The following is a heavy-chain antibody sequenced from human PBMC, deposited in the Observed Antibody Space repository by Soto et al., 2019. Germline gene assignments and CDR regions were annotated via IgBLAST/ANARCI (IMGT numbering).Heavy chain of an antibody. Sequence: GGSLRLSCAASGFTFSSYGMHWVRQAPGKGLEWVAVISYDGSNKYYADSVKGRFTISRDNSKNTLYLQMNSLRAEDTAVYYCAKVMVLVVVPAAQFDAESFQHWGQGTLVTVSS. CDR1: GFTFSSYG. CDR3: AKVMVLVVVPAAQFDAESFQH. V-gene: IGHV3-30*18. J-gene: IGHJ1*01. D-gene: IGHD2-2*01. CDR2: ISYDGSNK.